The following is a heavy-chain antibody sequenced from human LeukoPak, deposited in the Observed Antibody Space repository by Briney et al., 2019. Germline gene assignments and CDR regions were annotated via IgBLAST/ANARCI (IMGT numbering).Heavy chain of an antibody. Sequence: GGSLRLSCAASGFSFSSYEMNWVRQAPGRGLEWVSYNSSSSGSTIYYADSVKGRFTISRDNSKNTLNLQMNSPRVEDTAVYYCAKLSGSYYLPLDYWGQGTLVTVSS. J-gene: IGHJ4*02. CDR2: NSSSSGSTI. V-gene: IGHV3-48*03. CDR3: AKLSGSYYLPLDY. CDR1: GFSFSSYE. D-gene: IGHD1-26*01.